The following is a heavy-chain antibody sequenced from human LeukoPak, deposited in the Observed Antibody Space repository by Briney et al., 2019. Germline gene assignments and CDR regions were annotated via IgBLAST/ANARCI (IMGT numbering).Heavy chain of an antibody. Sequence: SETLSLTCTVSGGSISSYYWSWIRQPPGKGLEWIGYIYYSGSTNYNPSLKSRVTISVDTSKNQFSLKLSSVTAADAAVYYCARLYFGAYNWFDPWGQGTLVTVSS. D-gene: IGHD3-3*01. CDR3: ARLYFGAYNWFDP. CDR1: GGSISSYY. CDR2: IYYSGST. V-gene: IGHV4-59*08. J-gene: IGHJ5*02.